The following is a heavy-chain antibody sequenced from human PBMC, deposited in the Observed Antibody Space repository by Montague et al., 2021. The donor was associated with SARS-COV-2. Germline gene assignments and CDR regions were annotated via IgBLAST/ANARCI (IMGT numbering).Heavy chain of an antibody. J-gene: IGHJ6*02. CDR2: IYYSGST. Sequence: TLFLTCTVSGGSISSGGYYWSWIRQHPGKGLEWIGYIYYSGSTYYNPSLKSRVTISVDTSKNQFSLKLSSMTAADTAVYYCAREKRHYCSSTSCYDNYYYYYGMDVWGQGTTVTVSS. V-gene: IGHV4-31*03. D-gene: IGHD2-2*01. CDR3: AREKRHYCSSTSCYDNYYYYYGMDV. CDR1: GGSISSGGYY.